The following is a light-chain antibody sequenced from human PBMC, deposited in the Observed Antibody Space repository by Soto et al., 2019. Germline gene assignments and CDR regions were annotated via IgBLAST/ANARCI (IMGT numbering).Light chain of an antibody. CDR3: AAWDDRMDVYV. V-gene: IGLV1-44*01. CDR1: SSNIGSNT. Sequence: QSVLTQPPSASGTPGQIVAISCSGSSSNIGSNTVTWYQQLPGTAPTLLIYSTSQRSSGVPGRFSGSKSGASASLSISGLQSEDEADYYCAAWDDRMDVYVFGTGTKGTVL. CDR2: STS. J-gene: IGLJ1*01.